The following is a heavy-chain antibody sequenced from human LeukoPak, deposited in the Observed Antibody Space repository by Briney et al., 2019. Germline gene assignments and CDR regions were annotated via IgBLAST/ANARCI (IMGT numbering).Heavy chain of an antibody. CDR3: ARERYCSSTSCRYRGYFDY. V-gene: IGHV1-69*13. Sequence: GASVKVSCKASGGTFSSYAISWVRQAPGQGLEWMGGIIPIFGTANYAQKFQGRVTITADESTSTAYMELSSLRSEDPAVYYCARERYCSSTSCRYRGYFDYWGQGTLVTVSS. CDR1: GGTFSSYA. D-gene: IGHD2-2*01. CDR2: IIPIFGTA. J-gene: IGHJ4*02.